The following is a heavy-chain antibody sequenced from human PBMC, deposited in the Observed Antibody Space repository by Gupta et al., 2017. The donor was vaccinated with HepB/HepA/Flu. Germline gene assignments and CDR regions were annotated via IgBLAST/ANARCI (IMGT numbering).Heavy chain of an antibody. V-gene: IGHV4-39*01. CDR1: GDSISSSTYY. D-gene: IGHD4-17*01. CDR3: ARHFTVSTSYSPLDY. J-gene: IGHJ4*02. Sequence: QLQLQESGPGLVKPSETLSLTCTVSGDSISSSTYYWGWIRQPPGKGLEWIGSIYYSGSTHYNPSLKSRVIISVDTSKNQFSLKLTSVTAADTAFYYCARHFTVSTSYSPLDYWGQGTLVTVSS. CDR2: IYYSGST.